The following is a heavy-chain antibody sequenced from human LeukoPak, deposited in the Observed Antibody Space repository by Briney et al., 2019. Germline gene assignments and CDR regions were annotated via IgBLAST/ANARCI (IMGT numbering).Heavy chain of an antibody. CDR3: AKRPSTVTQRDY. V-gene: IGHV3-23*01. Sequence: GGSLRLSCAASGFTFSSYAMSWVRQAPGKGLEGVAAISGSGGSTYYADSVKGRFTISRDNSKNTLYLQMNSLRAEDTAVYYCAKRPSTVTQRDYWGQGTLVTVSS. CDR2: ISGSGGST. J-gene: IGHJ4*02. D-gene: IGHD4-17*01. CDR1: GFTFSSYA.